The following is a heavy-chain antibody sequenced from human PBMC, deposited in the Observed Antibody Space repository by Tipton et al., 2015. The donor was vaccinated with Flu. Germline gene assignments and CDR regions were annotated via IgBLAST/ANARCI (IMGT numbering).Heavy chain of an antibody. CDR1: GGSIRGYY. D-gene: IGHD1-26*01. Sequence: LRLSCTVSGGSIRGYYWNWIRQFPGKGLEWIGFVYYTGSTNYKSSLKSRVTISTDTSTNQVSLKMNSVIAADTALYYCAKDIELNYFYAMDVWGRGTTVTVSS. CDR2: VYYTGST. J-gene: IGHJ6*02. V-gene: IGHV4-59*01. CDR3: AKDIELNYFYAMDV.